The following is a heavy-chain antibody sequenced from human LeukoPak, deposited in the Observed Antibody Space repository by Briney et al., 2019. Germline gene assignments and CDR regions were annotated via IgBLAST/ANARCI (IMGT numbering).Heavy chain of an antibody. D-gene: IGHD2-2*02. CDR2: INPNSGGT. V-gene: IGHV1-2*02. CDR1: GYTFTGYY. Sequence: ASVKVSCKASGYTFTGYYMHWVRQAPGQGLEWTGWINPNSGGTNYAQKFQGRVTMTRDTPISTAYMELSRLRSDDTAVYYCARGYCSSTSCYIDSAEYFQHWGQGTLVTVSS. J-gene: IGHJ1*01. CDR3: ARGYCSSTSCYIDSAEYFQH.